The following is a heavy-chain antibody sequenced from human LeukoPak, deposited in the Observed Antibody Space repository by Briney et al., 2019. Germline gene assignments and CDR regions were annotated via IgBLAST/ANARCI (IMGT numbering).Heavy chain of an antibody. Sequence: PGGSLRLSCAASGFTVSSNYMSWVRQAPGKGLEWVSVIYSGGSTYYADSVKRRFTITRDNSKNTLYLQMNRLRAEDTAVYYCASGYCSSTSCLPDYWGQGTLVTVSS. V-gene: IGHV3-66*01. CDR2: IYSGGST. CDR1: GFTVSSNY. D-gene: IGHD2-2*01. CDR3: ASGYCSSTSCLPDY. J-gene: IGHJ4*02.